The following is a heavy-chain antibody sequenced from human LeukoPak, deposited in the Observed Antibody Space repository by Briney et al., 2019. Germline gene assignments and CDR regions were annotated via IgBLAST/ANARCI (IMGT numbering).Heavy chain of an antibody. Sequence: SQTLSLTCAISGDSVSSNSAAWNWTRQSPSRGLEWLGRTYYRSKWYNDYAVSVKSRITINPDTSKNQFSLQLNSVTPEDTAVYYCARAEPEVYSGYDLFDYWGQGTLVTVSS. CDR1: GDSVSSNSAA. CDR2: TYYRSKWYN. CDR3: ARAEPEVYSGYDLFDY. V-gene: IGHV6-1*01. D-gene: IGHD5-12*01. J-gene: IGHJ4*02.